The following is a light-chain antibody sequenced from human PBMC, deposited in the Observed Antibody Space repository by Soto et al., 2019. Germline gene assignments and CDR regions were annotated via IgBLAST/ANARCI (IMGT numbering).Light chain of an antibody. V-gene: IGKV1-5*03. Sequence: DIQMTQSPSTLSGSVGDRVTITCRASQTISSWLAWYQQKPGKAPKLLIYKASTLDSGVPSRFSGSASGTEFTLTISSLESDDFATYYCQQYHRYSTFGQGTKVDIK. CDR2: KAS. CDR3: QQYHRYST. J-gene: IGKJ1*01. CDR1: QTISSW.